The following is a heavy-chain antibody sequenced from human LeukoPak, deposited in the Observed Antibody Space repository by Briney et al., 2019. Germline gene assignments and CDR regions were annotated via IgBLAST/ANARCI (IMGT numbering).Heavy chain of an antibody. Sequence: PGESLKISCKGSGYSFTSYWIGWVRQMPGKGLEWMGIIYPGDSDTRYSPSFQGQVTISADKSISTAYLQWSSLKASDTAMYYCARHPRWVLWLAAFDIWGQGTMVTVSS. CDR2: IYPGDSDT. CDR1: GYSFTSYW. V-gene: IGHV5-51*01. J-gene: IGHJ3*02. CDR3: ARHPRWVLWLAAFDI. D-gene: IGHD3-10*01.